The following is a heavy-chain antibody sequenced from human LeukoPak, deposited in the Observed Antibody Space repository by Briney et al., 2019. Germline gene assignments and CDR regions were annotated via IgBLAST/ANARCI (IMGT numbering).Heavy chain of an antibody. V-gene: IGHV1-69*04. CDR3: ARALVDTAMVIDY. CDR1: GGTFSSYA. D-gene: IGHD5-18*01. CDR2: IIPILGIA. Sequence: ASVKVSCKASGGTFSSYAISWVRQAPGQGLEWMGRIIPILGIANYAQKFQGRVTITADKSTSTAYMELSSLRSEDTAVYYCARALVDTAMVIDYWGLGTLVTVSS. J-gene: IGHJ4*02.